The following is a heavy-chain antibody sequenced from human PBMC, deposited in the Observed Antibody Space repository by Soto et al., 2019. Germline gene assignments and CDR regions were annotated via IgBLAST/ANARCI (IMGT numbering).Heavy chain of an antibody. Sequence: QVQLVQSGAEEKKPGASVKVSCKASGYSFTTYSIHWVRQAPGQRLEWMGLINGGNGITKFSQKFQDRVTISRDTSASTAYMELSSLRSDDTAVYYCASPQYSTFPWGQGTLVTVSS. CDR1: GYSFTTYS. J-gene: IGHJ5*02. D-gene: IGHD4-4*01. CDR2: INGGNGIT. CDR3: ASPQYSTFP. V-gene: IGHV1-3*05.